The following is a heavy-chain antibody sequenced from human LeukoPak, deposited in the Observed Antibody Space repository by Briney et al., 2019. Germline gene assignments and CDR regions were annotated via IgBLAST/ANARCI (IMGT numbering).Heavy chain of an antibody. J-gene: IGHJ5*02. V-gene: IGHV4-39*01. CDR3: ARRMTTVVNRSFDP. D-gene: IGHD4-23*01. CDR2: IYYSGST. CDR1: GGSISGSSYY. Sequence: PSETLSLTCTVSGGSISGSSYYWGWIRQPPGKGLEWIGSIYYSGSTYYNPSLKSRVTISVDTSKNQFSLKLSSVTAADTAVYYCARRMTTVVNRSFDPWGQGTLVTVSS.